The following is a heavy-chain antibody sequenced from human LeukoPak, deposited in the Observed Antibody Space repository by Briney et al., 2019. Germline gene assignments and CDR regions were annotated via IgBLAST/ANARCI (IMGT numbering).Heavy chain of an antibody. CDR2: FSGSGGHA. CDR3: AKEWELFTYHFDY. CDR1: GFNFSNYV. J-gene: IGHJ4*02. V-gene: IGHV3-23*01. Sequence: GGSLRLSCAASGFNFSNYVMGRVRQAPGEGLEWVSAFSGSGGHAYHADAVEGRFSISRDTSKNTLYLQMNSLRAGDTAVYYCAKEWELFTYHFDYWGQGTLVTVSS. D-gene: IGHD1-26*01.